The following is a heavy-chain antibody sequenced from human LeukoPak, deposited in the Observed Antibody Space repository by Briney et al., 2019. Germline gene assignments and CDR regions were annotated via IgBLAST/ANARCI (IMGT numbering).Heavy chain of an antibody. D-gene: IGHD6-19*01. CDR2: ISPSGGST. CDR3: ARDGVAGTYYFDY. CDR1: GYTFTGYY. V-gene: IGHV1-46*01. J-gene: IGHJ4*02. Sequence: GASVKVSCKASGYTFTGYYMHWVRQAPGQGLEWMGMISPSGGSTSYPQKFQGRVTMTRDTSTSTVYMELSSLRSEDTAVYFCARDGVAGTYYFDYWGQGTLVTVSS.